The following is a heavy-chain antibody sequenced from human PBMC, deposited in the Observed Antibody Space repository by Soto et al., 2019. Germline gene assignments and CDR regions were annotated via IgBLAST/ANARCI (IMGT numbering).Heavy chain of an antibody. CDR3: ARSSRVVVVVRYYFDY. D-gene: IGHD2-15*01. CDR1: GFTFSSYA. Sequence: GGSLRLSCAASGFTFSSYAMHWVRQAPGKGLEWVAVISYDGSNKYYADSVKGRFTISRDNSKNTLYLQMNSLRAEDTAVYYCARSSRVVVVVRYYFDYWGQGTLVTVSS. CDR2: ISYDGSNK. V-gene: IGHV3-30-3*01. J-gene: IGHJ4*02.